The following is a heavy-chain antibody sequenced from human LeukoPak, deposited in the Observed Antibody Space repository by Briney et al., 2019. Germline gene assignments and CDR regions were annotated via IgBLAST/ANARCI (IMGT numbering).Heavy chain of an antibody. J-gene: IGHJ5*02. D-gene: IGHD3-22*01. CDR3: ATYSSDFGRLDP. CDR2: IRYDGSNK. CDR1: GFTFSSYG. Sequence: GGSLRLSCAASGFTFSSYGMHWVRQAPGKGLEWVAFIRYDGSNKYYADSVKGRFTISRDNSKNTLYLQMNSLGADDTAVYYCATYSSDFGRLDPWGQGTQVTVSS. V-gene: IGHV3-30*02.